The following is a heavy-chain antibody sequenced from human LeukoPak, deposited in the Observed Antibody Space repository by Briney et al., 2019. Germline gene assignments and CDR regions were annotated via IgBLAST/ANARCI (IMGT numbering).Heavy chain of an antibody. CDR2: IWFDGSNK. D-gene: IGHD1-1*01. J-gene: IGHJ4*02. CDR1: GFTFRSHA. Sequence: GGSLRLSCAAPGFTFRSHAMHWVRQAPGKGLEWVAHIWFDGSNKYFADSVKGRFTISRDNSKNTLYLQMNSLRAEDTAVYYCARDGRSGPHFDSWGQGTLVTVSS. CDR3: ARDGRSGPHFDS. V-gene: IGHV3-33*01.